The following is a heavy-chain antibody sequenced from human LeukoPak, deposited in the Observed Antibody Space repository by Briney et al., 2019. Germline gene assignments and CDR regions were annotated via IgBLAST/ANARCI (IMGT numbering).Heavy chain of an antibody. D-gene: IGHD1/OR15-1a*01. CDR2: IYYSGRT. J-gene: IGHJ3*02. CDR1: SGSIISYY. CDR3: ARHGGTVAINDAFDI. V-gene: IGHV4-59*08. Sequence: PSETLSLTCTVSSGSIISYYWSWIRQTPGKPLEWIGYIYYSGRTSYNPSLKSRVTISVGTSNNQFSLRLDSVTAADTAVYFCARHGGTVAINDAFDIWGQGTMVTVSS.